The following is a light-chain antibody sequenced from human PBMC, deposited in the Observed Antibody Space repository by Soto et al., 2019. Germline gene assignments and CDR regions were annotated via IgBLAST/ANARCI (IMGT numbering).Light chain of an antibody. J-gene: IGKJ1*01. CDR1: QSVVNYQ. Sequence: EVVLTQSPGTLSLSPGERATLSCRTSQSVVNYQLAWYRQKPGQAPRLLIYNTFHRATGIADRFSGTGSETDFTLTISGLEPEDFAVYHCQQYGALPPTFGQGTRVEI. CDR2: NTF. V-gene: IGKV3-20*01. CDR3: QQYGALPPT.